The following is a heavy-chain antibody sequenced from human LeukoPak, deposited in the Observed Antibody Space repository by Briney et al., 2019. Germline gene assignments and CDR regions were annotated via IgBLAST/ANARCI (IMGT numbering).Heavy chain of an antibody. CDR3: AKGRSTNPPGY. CDR2: IRPDGSGS. V-gene: IGHV3-74*01. CDR1: GFTFRSNW. J-gene: IGHJ4*02. Sequence: GGSLRLSCAASGFTFRSNWMHWVRQAPGKGLVWVSRIRPDGSGSNYADSVKGRFTISRDNSKNTLYLQMNSLRAEDTAVYYCAKGRSTNPPGYWGQGTLVTVSS. D-gene: IGHD1/OR15-1a*01.